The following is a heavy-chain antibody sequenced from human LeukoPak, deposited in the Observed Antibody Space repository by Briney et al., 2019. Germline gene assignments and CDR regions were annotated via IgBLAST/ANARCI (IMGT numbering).Heavy chain of an antibody. CDR1: GYTFTGYY. V-gene: IGHV1-2*06. CDR3: ARRVGYYYDSSGYLFDY. CDR2: INPNSGGT. J-gene: IGHJ4*02. Sequence: ASVKVSCKASGYTFTGYYMHWVRQAPGQGLEWMGLINPNSGGTNYAQKFQGRVTMTRDTSISTAYMELSRLRSDDTAVYYCARRVGYYYDSSGYLFDYWGQGTLVTVSS. D-gene: IGHD3-22*01.